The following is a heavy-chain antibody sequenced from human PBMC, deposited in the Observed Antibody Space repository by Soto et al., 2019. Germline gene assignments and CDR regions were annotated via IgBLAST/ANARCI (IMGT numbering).Heavy chain of an antibody. Sequence: GGSLRLSCAASGFTFSSYAMSWVRQAPGKGLEWVAVISVGGGTTYYADSVKGRFTISRDNSKNTLYLQMNSLGAEDAAVYYCAKEVGDGYNYYFDYWGQGTLVTVSS. D-gene: IGHD5-12*01. CDR2: ISVGGGTT. CDR1: GFTFSSYA. CDR3: AKEVGDGYNYYFDY. V-gene: IGHV3-23*01. J-gene: IGHJ4*02.